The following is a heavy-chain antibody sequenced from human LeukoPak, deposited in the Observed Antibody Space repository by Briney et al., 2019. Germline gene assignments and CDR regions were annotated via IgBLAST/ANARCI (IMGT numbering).Heavy chain of an antibody. J-gene: IGHJ4*02. CDR2: ISYDGSNK. CDR1: GFTFSSYA. D-gene: IGHD3-9*01. V-gene: IGHV3-30-3*01. Sequence: GGSLRLSCTASGFTFSSYAMHWVRQAPGKGLEWVADISYDGSNKYYADSVKGRLTISRDNSKNTLYLQMNSLRAEDTAAYYCARSPHYDILTGYYNYFDYWGQGTLVTVSS. CDR3: ARSPHYDILTGYYNYFDY.